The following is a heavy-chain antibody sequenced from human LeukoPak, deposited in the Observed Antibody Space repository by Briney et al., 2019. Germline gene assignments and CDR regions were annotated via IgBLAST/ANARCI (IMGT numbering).Heavy chain of an antibody. CDR3: VKLDGEYYYET. CDR1: GFTFSSYG. Sequence: GRSLRLSCAASGFTFSSYGMHWVRQAPGKGLEWVAVVSYDGSNKYYADSLKGRFTISRDNSRNTLFLQMSSLRTEDTAMYYCVKLDGEYYYETWGQGSLVTVSS. D-gene: IGHD3-22*01. V-gene: IGHV3-30*18. J-gene: IGHJ5*02. CDR2: VSYDGSNK.